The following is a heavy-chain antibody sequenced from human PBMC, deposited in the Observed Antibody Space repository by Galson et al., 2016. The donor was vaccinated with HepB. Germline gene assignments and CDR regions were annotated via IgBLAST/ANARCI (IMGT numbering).Heavy chain of an antibody. Sequence: TLSLTCTVSGGSISSGGYCWSWIRQHPGKGLEWIGYIYDSGSPYHNPSLQSRVAISVDTSNNQFSLKLSSVTAADTAVYYCAREVPLRGVITDERSDYWGQGTLVTVSS. D-gene: IGHD3-10*01. J-gene: IGHJ4*02. CDR3: AREVPLRGVITDERSDY. V-gene: IGHV4-31*03. CDR1: GGSISSGGYC. CDR2: IYDSGSP.